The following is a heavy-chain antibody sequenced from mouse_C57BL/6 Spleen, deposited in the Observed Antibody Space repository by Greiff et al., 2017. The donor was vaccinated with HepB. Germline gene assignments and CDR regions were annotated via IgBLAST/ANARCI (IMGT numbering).Heavy chain of an antibody. D-gene: IGHD2-1*01. CDR1: GYTFTSYW. CDR2: IDPSDSET. V-gene: IGHV1-52*01. Sequence: QVQLQQPGAELVRPGSSVKLSCKASGYTFTSYWMHWVKQRPIQGLEWIGNIDPSDSETHYNQKFKDKATLTVDKSSSTAYMQLSSLTSEDSAVYYCARRDIYYDAMDYWGQGTSVTVSS. J-gene: IGHJ4*01. CDR3: ARRDIYYDAMDY.